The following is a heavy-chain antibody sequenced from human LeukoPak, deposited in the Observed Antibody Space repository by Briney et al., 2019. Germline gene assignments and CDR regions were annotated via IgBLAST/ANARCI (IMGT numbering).Heavy chain of an antibody. CDR3: ARARSVEDAFDI. V-gene: IGHV3-11*01. Sequence: PGGSLRLSCAASGFTLSDYYMSWIRQAPGKGLEWVSYISSSGSTIYYADSVKGRFTISRDNAKNSLYLQMNSLRAEDTAVYYCARARSVEDAFDIWGQGTMVTVSS. CDR1: GFTLSDYY. CDR2: ISSSGSTI. D-gene: IGHD2-15*01. J-gene: IGHJ3*02.